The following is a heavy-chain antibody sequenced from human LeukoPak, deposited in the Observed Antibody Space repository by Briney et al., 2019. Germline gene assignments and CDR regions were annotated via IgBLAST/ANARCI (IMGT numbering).Heavy chain of an antibody. D-gene: IGHD3-22*01. Sequence: GESLKISCKGSGYSFTSYWIGWVRQMPGKGLEWMGIIYPGDSDTRYSPSFQGQVTISADKSISTAYLQWSSLKASDTAMYYCARQPHYYDSSGRLYYFDYWGQGTLVTVSS. CDR1: GYSFTSYW. J-gene: IGHJ4*02. CDR2: IYPGDSDT. V-gene: IGHV5-51*01. CDR3: ARQPHYYDSSGRLYYFDY.